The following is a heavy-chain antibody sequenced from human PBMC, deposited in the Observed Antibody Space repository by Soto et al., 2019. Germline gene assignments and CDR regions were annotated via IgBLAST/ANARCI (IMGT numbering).Heavy chain of an antibody. V-gene: IGHV1-69*01. CDR3: ARDRIAGSKFYYGMDV. CDR1: GGSFSSYA. J-gene: IGHJ6*02. CDR2: IIPIFGTE. Sequence: QVQLVQSGAEVKKPGASVRVSCKASGGSFSSYAISWVRQAPGQGLEWMGGIIPIFGTENYAQKFQGRVTITADESTSTAYMELSSLRSEDTAVYYCARDRIAGSKFYYGMDVWGQGTTVTVSS. D-gene: IGHD6-13*01.